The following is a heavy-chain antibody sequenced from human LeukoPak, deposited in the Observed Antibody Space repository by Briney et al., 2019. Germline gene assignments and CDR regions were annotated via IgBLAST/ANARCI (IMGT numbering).Heavy chain of an antibody. V-gene: IGHV3-53*01. CDR2: IYSDGST. CDR3: ARDRLRYRGTKGDGDAFDI. Sequence: GSLRLSCAASGFSVSSNYISWVRQAPGKGVEWVSIIYSDGSTFHADSVEGRFTMSRDNSKDTLELQMNSLRADDTAVYFWARDRLRYRGTKGDGDAFDIWGQGTMVTVTS. J-gene: IGHJ3*02. D-gene: IGHD1-7*01. CDR1: GFSVSSNY.